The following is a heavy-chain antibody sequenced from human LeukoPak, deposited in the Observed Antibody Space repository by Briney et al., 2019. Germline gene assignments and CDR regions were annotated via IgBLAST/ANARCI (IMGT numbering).Heavy chain of an antibody. V-gene: IGHV3-74*01. CDR1: GFTFSSYW. D-gene: IGHD6-13*01. J-gene: IGHJ4*02. CDR2: INSDGSST. CDR3: ARDFMTAAGIH. Sequence: PGRSLRLSCAASGFTFSSYWMHWVRQAPGKGLVWVSRINSDGSSTSYADSVKGRFTISRDNAKNTLYLQMNSLRAEDTAVYYCARDFMTAAGIHWGQGTLVTVSS.